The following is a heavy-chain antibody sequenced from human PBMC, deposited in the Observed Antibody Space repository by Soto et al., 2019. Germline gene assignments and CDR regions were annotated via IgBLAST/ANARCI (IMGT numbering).Heavy chain of an antibody. CDR3: ARRIPFGYSMDV. CDR2: ITSNGNYT. CDR1: GFTFSSYA. V-gene: IGHV3-64*01. D-gene: IGHD2-21*01. J-gene: IGHJ6*02. Sequence: PGGSLRLSCAASGFTFSSYAMHWVRQAPGKGLEYVSAITSNGNYTDYASSVKGRFTISRDNSKNTLYLQMGSLRAEDMAVYYCARRIPFGYSMDVWGQGTTDTVSS.